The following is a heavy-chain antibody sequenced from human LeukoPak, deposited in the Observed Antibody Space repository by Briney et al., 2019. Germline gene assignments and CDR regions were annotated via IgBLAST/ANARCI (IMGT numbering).Heavy chain of an antibody. Sequence: PGGSLRLSCAASGFTFSNYWMTWVRQAPGKGLEWVANIKEDGSEKYYVDSVKGRFTISRDNAKNSLYLQMNSLRAEDTAVYYCARDNWPFDYWGQGTLITVSS. CDR1: GFTFSNYW. CDR3: ARDNWPFDY. J-gene: IGHJ4*02. CDR2: IKEDGSEK. V-gene: IGHV3-7*05.